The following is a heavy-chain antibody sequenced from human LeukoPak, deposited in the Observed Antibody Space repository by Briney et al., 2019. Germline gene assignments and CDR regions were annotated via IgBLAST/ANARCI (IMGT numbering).Heavy chain of an antibody. CDR1: GFTLRNYG. J-gene: IGHJ4*02. Sequence: GRSQRLSCAASGFTLRNYGIHWVRQAPGKGLEWVAVVWFSGGQKFYANSVRGRFTISRDNSKNTVYLQMDSLRVEDTAVYYCAGDAFGELILDFWGQGTLVTVSS. CDR2: VWFSGGQK. V-gene: IGHV3-33*01. D-gene: IGHD3-16*01. CDR3: AGDAFGELILDF.